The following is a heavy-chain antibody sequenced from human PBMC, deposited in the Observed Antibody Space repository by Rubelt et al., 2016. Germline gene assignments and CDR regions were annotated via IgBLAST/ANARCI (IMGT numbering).Heavy chain of an antibody. D-gene: IGHD6-6*01. CDR1: GFTFDDFG. Sequence: EVQLVESGGGVVRPGGSLRLSCVASGFTFDDFGMSWVRQAPGKGLEWVSAIYSDGDTYYADSVKGGFTISRDNSKNTLYLQMNSLRAEDTAVYYCARDRSSPQNWFDPWGQGTLVTVSS. V-gene: IGHV3-66*01. J-gene: IGHJ5*02. CDR3: ARDRSSPQNWFDP. CDR2: IYSDGDT.